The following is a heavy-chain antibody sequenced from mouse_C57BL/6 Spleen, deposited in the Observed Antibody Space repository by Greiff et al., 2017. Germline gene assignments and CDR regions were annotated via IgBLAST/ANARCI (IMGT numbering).Heavy chain of an antibody. J-gene: IGHJ4*01. D-gene: IGHD3-2*02. Sequence: QVQLQQSGAELVMPGASVKLSCKASGYTFTSYWMHWVKQRPGQGLEWIGEIDPSDSYTNYNQKFKGKSTLTVDKSSSTAYMQLSSLTSEDSAVYYCARGEAQATGYYAMDYWGQGTSVTVSS. CDR1: GYTFTSYW. V-gene: IGHV1-69*01. CDR3: ARGEAQATGYYAMDY. CDR2: IDPSDSYT.